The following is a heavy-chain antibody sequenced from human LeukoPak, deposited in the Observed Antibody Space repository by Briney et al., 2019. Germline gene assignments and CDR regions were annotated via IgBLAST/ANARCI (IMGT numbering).Heavy chain of an antibody. CDR3: ARDLGYSSGWYDY. Sequence: SETLSLTCTVSGGSISSYYWSWIRQPPGKGLEWIGYIYYSGCTSYNPSLKSRVTISVDTSKNQFSLKMSSVTTADTAVYYCARDLGYSSGWYDYWGQGTLVTVSS. J-gene: IGHJ4*02. V-gene: IGHV4-59*01. CDR2: IYYSGCT. D-gene: IGHD6-19*01. CDR1: GGSISSYY.